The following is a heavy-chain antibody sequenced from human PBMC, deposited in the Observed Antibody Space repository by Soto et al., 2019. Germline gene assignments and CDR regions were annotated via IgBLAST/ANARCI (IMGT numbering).Heavy chain of an antibody. J-gene: IGHJ4*02. CDR3: ARVNSGSYYLFDY. V-gene: IGHV4-31*03. CDR1: GGSISSGGYY. D-gene: IGHD3-10*01. Sequence: PSETLSLTCTSSGGSISSGGYYWSWIRQHPGKGLEWIGYIYYSGSTYYNPSLTSRVTILVDTSKNQFSLNLSSVTAADTALYYCARVNSGSYYLFDYWGQGALVTVSS. CDR2: IYYSGST.